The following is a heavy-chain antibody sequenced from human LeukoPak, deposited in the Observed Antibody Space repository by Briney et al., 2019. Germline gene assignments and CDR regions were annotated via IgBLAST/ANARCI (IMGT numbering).Heavy chain of an antibody. CDR3: ARGPPYRYQLLPFDY. D-gene: IGHD2-2*01. J-gene: IGHJ4*02. Sequence: GASVKVSCKASGGTFSSYAISWVRQAPGQWLEWMGGIIPIFGTASYAQKFQGRVTMTRDTSTSTVYMELSSLRSEDTAVYYCARGPPYRYQLLPFDYWGQGTLVTVSS. V-gene: IGHV1-69*05. CDR2: IIPIFGTA. CDR1: GGTFSSYA.